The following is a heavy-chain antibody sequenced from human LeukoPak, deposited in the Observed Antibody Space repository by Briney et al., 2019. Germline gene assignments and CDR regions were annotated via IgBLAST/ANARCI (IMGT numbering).Heavy chain of an antibody. CDR3: VGVVMKAFYYYYMDV. Sequence: ASVKVSCKASGYTFSDYDVNWVRQAPGQGLEWMGWMNPTSGDTGYAQKFQGRVTMTRSMSRNTAYMELSRLRSEDTAVYFCVGVVMKAFYYYYMDVWGKGTTIIISS. D-gene: IGHD2-21*01. V-gene: IGHV1-8*01. CDR2: MNPTSGDT. CDR1: GYTFSDYD. J-gene: IGHJ6*03.